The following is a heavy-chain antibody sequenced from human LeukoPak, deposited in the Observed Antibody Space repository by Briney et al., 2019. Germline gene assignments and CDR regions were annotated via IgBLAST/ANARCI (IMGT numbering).Heavy chain of an antibody. V-gene: IGHV4-59*01. CDR1: GGSISNYY. Sequence: SETLSLTCTVSGGSISNYYWSWIRQPPGKGLEWIGYVYYTGSTNYNPSLKSRVTISVGTSKKHFSLKLRSVTSADTAVYYCARHYDSSGYYYSDYWGQGTLVTVSS. CDR2: VYYTGST. D-gene: IGHD3-22*01. J-gene: IGHJ4*02. CDR3: ARHYDSSGYYYSDY.